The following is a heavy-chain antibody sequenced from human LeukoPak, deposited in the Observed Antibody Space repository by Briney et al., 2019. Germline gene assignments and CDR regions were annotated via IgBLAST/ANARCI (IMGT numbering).Heavy chain of an antibody. D-gene: IGHD4-23*01. Sequence: PSETLSLTCTVSGDSINSYYWSLIRQPPGKGLELVGSIYYIGNSNYNPSLKSRVTISVDTTRNQFSLKVNSVTAADTAVYYCARDYGGNPGFFDSWGQGTLVTVSS. CDR3: ARDYGGNPGFFDS. CDR2: IYYIGNS. V-gene: IGHV4-59*01. J-gene: IGHJ4*02. CDR1: GDSINSYY.